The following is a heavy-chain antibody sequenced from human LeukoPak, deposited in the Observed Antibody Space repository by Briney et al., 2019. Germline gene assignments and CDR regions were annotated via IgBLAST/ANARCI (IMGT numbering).Heavy chain of an antibody. CDR2: IYFSGST. J-gene: IGHJ4*02. D-gene: IGHD2-2*02. CDR1: LGATTSISYY. Sequence: PSQTLSPTRTLSLGATTSISYYSGWVRHPPGKGLEWIGSIYFSGSTYYNPSLKRRITLSVETSKNEASLKLRRVPGAETPGYYCARQKYLFPDYWGGGTL. V-gene: IGHV4-39*01. CDR3: ARQKYLFPDY.